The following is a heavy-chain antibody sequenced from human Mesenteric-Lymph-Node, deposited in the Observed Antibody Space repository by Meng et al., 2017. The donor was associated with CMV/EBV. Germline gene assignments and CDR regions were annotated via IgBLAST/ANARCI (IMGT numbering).Heavy chain of an antibody. CDR1: GFTFSSYW. V-gene: IGHV3-74*01. J-gene: IGHJ4*02. CDR2: INSDGSST. D-gene: IGHD6-13*01. Sequence: GESLKISCAASGFTFSSYWMHWVRQAPGKGLVWVSRINSDGSSTSYADSVKGRFTISRDNAKNSLYLQMNSLRAEDTAVYYCARNQGSWYLQVDYWGQGTLVTVSS. CDR3: ARNQGSWYLQVDY.